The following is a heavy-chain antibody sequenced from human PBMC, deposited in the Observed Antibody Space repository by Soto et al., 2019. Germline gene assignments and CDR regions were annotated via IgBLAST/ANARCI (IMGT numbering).Heavy chain of an antibody. J-gene: IGHJ5*02. D-gene: IGHD3-22*01. CDR2: IVVGSGNT. V-gene: IGHV1-58*01. CDR3: AAAWGDYYDSSGYYYGWFDP. CDR1: GFTFTSSA. Sequence: SVKVSCKASGFTFTSSAVQWVRQARGQRLEWIGWIVVGSGNTNYAQKFQERVTITRDMSTSTAYMELSSLRSEDTAVYYCAAAWGDYYDSSGYYYGWFDPWGQGTLVTVSS.